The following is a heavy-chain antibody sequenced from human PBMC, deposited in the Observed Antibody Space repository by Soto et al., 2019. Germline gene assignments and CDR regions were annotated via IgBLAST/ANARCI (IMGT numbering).Heavy chain of an antibody. Sequence: PSETLSLTCTVSGGSISSYYWSWIRQPPGKGLEWIGYIYYSGSTNYNPSLKSRVTISVDTSKNQFSLKLSSVTAADTAVYYCARAHIVVVVDEGWFDPWGQGTLVTVS. CDR3: ARAHIVVVVDEGWFDP. D-gene: IGHD2-15*01. CDR1: GGSISSYY. J-gene: IGHJ5*02. CDR2: IYYSGST. V-gene: IGHV4-59*01.